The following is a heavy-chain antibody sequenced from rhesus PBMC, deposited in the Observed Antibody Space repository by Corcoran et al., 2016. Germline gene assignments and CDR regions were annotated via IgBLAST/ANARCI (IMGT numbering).Heavy chain of an antibody. CDR2: IYGSGGST. CDR1: GGSISDSYY. V-gene: IGHV4-92*01. CDR3: ARRFSSGWSDYYGLDS. D-gene: IGHD6S26*01. Sequence: QVQLQESGPGLVKPSETLSLTCTVSGGSISDSYYWNWIRQPPGKGLEWMGRIYGSGGSTSYNPSLKSRVTISKDTSKNQFSLKLSSVTAADTAVYYCARRFSSGWSDYYGLDSWGQGVVVTVSS. J-gene: IGHJ6*01.